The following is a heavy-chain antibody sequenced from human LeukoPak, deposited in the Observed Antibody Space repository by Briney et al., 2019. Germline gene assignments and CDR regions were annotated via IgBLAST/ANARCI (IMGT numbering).Heavy chain of an antibody. CDR3: AREGGPYRPLDY. V-gene: IGHV4-4*02. J-gene: IGHJ4*02. CDR1: GGSISSTNW. Sequence: SETLSLTCGVSGGSISSTNWWTWVRQPPGEGLEWIGEVHLSGRTNCNPSLESRVTMSVDMSENHISLKLTSVTAADTAVYYCAREGGPYRPLDYSGQGTLVTVSS. CDR2: VHLSGRT.